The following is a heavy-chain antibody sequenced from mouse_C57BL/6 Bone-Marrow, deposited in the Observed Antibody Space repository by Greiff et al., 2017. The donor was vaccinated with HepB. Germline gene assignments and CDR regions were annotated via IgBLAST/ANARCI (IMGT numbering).Heavy chain of an antibody. CDR1: GFTFTDYY. D-gene: IGHD1-1*01. CDR2: IRNKANGYTT. Sequence: EVKVEESGGGLVQPGGSLSLSCAASGFTFTDYYMSWVRQPPGKALEWLGFIRNKANGYTTEYSASVKGRFTISRDNSQSILYLQMNALRAEDSATYYCARYRGCYYVDYYAMDYWGQGTSVTVSS. CDR3: ARYRGCYYVDYYAMDY. V-gene: IGHV7-3*01. J-gene: IGHJ4*01.